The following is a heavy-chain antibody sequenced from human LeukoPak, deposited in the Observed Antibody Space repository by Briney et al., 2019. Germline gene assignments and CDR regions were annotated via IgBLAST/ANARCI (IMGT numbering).Heavy chain of an antibody. D-gene: IGHD4-17*01. Sequence: PGGSLRLSCAASGFSFSSFAMTWVRQAPGKGLEWVSSITGGHYATYNTDSVKGRFTIFRDNAKNTLYLQMNSLRADDTAIYYCTEDPNGDYIGAFDPWGQGTLVTVSS. CDR3: TEDPNGDYIGAFDP. J-gene: IGHJ5*02. V-gene: IGHV3-23*01. CDR1: GFSFSSFA. CDR2: ITGGHYAT.